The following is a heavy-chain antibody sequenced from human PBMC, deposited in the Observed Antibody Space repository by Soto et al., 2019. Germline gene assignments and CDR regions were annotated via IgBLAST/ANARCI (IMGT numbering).Heavy chain of an antibody. J-gene: IGHJ4*02. D-gene: IGHD5-12*01. CDR2: IYYSGST. V-gene: IGHV4-31*03. CDR3: ARSRDGYKVYNY. CDR1: GGSISSGGYY. Sequence: SETLSLTCTVSGGSISSGGYYWSWIRQHPGKGLEWIGYIYYSGSTYYNPSLKSRVTISVDTSKNQFSLKLSSVTAADTAVYYCARSRDGYKVYNYWGQGTLVTVS.